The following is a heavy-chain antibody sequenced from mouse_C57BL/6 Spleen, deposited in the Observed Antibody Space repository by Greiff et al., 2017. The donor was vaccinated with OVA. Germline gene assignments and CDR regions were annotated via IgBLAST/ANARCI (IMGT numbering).Heavy chain of an antibody. CDR1: GYTFTSYW. CDR3: ARSGDYERWFAC. V-gene: IGHV1-55*01. J-gene: IGHJ3*01. D-gene: IGHD2-4*01. CDR2: IYPGSGST. Sequence: QVHVKQPGAELVKPGASVKMSCKASGYTFTSYWITWVKQRPGQGLEWIGDIYPGSGSTNYNEKFKSKATLTVDTSSSTAYMQLSSLTSEDSAVNYCARSGDYERWFACWGQGALVTVSA.